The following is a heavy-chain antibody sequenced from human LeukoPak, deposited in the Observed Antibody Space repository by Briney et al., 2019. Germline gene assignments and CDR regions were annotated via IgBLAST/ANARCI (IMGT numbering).Heavy chain of an antibody. CDR3: GKDRFNSYGYDY. D-gene: IGHD5-18*01. CDR1: GFTFSSYA. J-gene: IGHJ4*02. CDR2: ISGSGGST. Sequence: GGSLRLSCAASGFTFSSYAMSWVRQAPGKGLEWVSAISGSGGSTYYADSVKGRFTLSRDNSKNTPYLQMNSLRAEDTAVYYCGKDRFNSYGYDYWGQGTLVTVSS. V-gene: IGHV3-23*01.